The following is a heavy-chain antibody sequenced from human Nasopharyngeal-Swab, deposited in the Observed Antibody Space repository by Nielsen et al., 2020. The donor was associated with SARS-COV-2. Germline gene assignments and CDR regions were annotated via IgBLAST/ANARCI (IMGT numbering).Heavy chain of an antibody. CDR3: ARDGLDYDFWSAYFMDV. CDR1: GFTFNNYN. V-gene: IGHV3-21*01. J-gene: IGHJ6*02. CDR2: ISSSSSYT. Sequence: GGSLRLSCAASGFTFNNYNFNWVRQAPGKGLERVSSISSSSSYTYYADSVKGRFTISRDNAKNSLYLQMNSLRAEDTAVYYCARDGLDYDFWSAYFMDVWGQGATVTVSS. D-gene: IGHD3-3*01.